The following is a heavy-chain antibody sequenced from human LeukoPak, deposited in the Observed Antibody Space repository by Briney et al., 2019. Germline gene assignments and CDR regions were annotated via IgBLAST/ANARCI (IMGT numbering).Heavy chain of an antibody. Sequence: GGSLRLSCAASGFTFSSYSINWVRQAPGKGLEWVSSISSSGTYVYYADSVKGRFTISRDNAKNSLYLQMNSLRVEDTAVYYCARDLGYCSSTSCYNGWFDPWGQGNLVTDSS. D-gene: IGHD2-2*02. V-gene: IGHV3-21*01. CDR1: GFTFSSYS. CDR2: ISSSGTYV. J-gene: IGHJ5*02. CDR3: ARDLGYCSSTSCYNGWFDP.